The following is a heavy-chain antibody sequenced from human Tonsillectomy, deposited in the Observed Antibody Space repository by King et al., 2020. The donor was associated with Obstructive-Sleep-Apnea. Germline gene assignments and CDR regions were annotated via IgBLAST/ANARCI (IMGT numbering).Heavy chain of an antibody. V-gene: IGHV7-4-1*02. Sequence: VQLVQSGSELKKPGASVKVSCQASGYAFLVYSINWLRQAPGQGLEWMGWITPSTGNPTYAQDFTGRFVFSLDTSINTAYLEINSLEAQDTAVYYCARDASTIVFDYWGQGTLVTVSS. CDR1: GYAFLVYS. J-gene: IGHJ4*02. CDR2: ITPSTGNP. D-gene: IGHD2/OR15-2a*01. CDR3: ARDASTIVFDY.